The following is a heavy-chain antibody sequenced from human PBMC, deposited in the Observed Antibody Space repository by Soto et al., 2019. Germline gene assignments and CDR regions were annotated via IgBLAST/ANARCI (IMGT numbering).Heavy chain of an antibody. J-gene: IGHJ6*04. D-gene: IGHD2-8*01. Sequence: GGSLRLSCAASGFTFSSYGMHWVRQAPGKGLEWVAVIWYDGSNKYYADSVKGRFTISRDNSKNTLYLQMNSLRAEDTAVYYCARKRYYCTNGVCSAYMDVWGKGTTVTVSS. CDR3: ARKRYYCTNGVCSAYMDV. CDR2: IWYDGSNK. CDR1: GFTFSSYG. V-gene: IGHV3-33*01.